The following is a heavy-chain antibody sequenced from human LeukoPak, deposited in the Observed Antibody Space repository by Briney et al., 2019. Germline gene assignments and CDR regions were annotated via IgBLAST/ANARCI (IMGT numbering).Heavy chain of an antibody. CDR2: ISSSGSTI. D-gene: IGHD3-22*01. Sequence: GGSLRLSCAASGFTFSSYEMNWVRQAPWKGLEWVSYISSSGSTIYYADSVKGRFTISRDNAKNSLYLQMNSLRAEDTAVYYCAELGITMIVGVWGKGTTVTISS. CDR1: GFTFSSYE. J-gene: IGHJ6*04. V-gene: IGHV3-48*03. CDR3: AELGITMIVGV.